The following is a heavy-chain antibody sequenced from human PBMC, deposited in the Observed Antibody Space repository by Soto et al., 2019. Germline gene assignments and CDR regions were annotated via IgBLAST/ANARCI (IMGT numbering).Heavy chain of an antibody. CDR2: IRSKAYGGTT. D-gene: IGHD3-3*01. CDR1: GFTFGDYA. CDR3: TRDQTHFGVVTPIDY. V-gene: IGHV3-49*03. Sequence: GGSLRLSCTASGFTFGDYAMSWFRQAPGKGLEWVGFIRSKAYGGTTEYAASVKGRFTISRDDSKSIAYLQMNSLKTEDTAVYYCTRDQTHFGVVTPIDYWGQGTLVTVSS. J-gene: IGHJ4*02.